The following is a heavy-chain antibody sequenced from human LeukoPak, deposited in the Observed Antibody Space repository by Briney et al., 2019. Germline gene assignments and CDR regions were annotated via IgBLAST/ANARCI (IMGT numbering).Heavy chain of an antibody. CDR1: GYTFTGYY. Sequence: GASVKVSCKASGYTFTGYYMHWVRQAPGQGLEWMGWINPNGGGTKYAQKFQGRVTMTRDTSISTAYMELSRLRSDDTAVYYCARMDLYYYDTSGPRNYWGQGTLVTVPS. CDR3: ARMDLYYYDTSGPRNY. V-gene: IGHV1-2*02. D-gene: IGHD3-22*01. J-gene: IGHJ4*02. CDR2: INPNGGGT.